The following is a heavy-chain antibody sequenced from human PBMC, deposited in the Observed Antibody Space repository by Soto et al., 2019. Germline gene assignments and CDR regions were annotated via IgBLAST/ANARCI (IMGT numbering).Heavy chain of an antibody. V-gene: IGHV4-30-4*01. CDR3: ATESGSTYGYFDY. J-gene: IGHJ4*02. CDR1: GGSVTSDEDY. Sequence: SETLSLTCTVSGGSVTSDEDYWSWIRRSPGKGLEWIGYISNSGSTGYNPSLKTRLSMSVDRSKNQFTLRLTSVTAADTAVYFCATESGSTYGYFDYWGQGTQVTVSS. D-gene: IGHD5-18*01. CDR2: ISNSGST.